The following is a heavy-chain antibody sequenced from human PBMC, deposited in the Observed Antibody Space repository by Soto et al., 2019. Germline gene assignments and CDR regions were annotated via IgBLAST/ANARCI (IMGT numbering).Heavy chain of an antibody. Sequence: SETLSLTCAVYGGSFSGYYWSWIRQPPGKGLEWIGEINHSGSTNYNPSLESRVTISVDTSKNQFSLRLSSVTAADTAVYYCARGGNYGYVYWGQGPLVTVSS. CDR1: GGSFSGYY. D-gene: IGHD5-18*01. J-gene: IGHJ4*02. CDR3: ARGGNYGYVY. CDR2: INHSGST. V-gene: IGHV4-34*01.